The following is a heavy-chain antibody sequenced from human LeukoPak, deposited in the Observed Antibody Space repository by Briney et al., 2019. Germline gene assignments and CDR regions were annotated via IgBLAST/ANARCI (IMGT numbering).Heavy chain of an antibody. CDR1: GVSFDDYY. V-gene: IGHV4-34*01. CDR3: TRMTTGHDY. D-gene: IGHD4-17*01. J-gene: IGHJ4*02. Sequence: SETLSLTCAVPGVSFDDYYWSWVRQTPGKGLEWIGEINHSGYTNDSPSLKSRVTLSIDTSRKQFSLNLRSVTVADAGIYYCTRMTTGHDYWGQGTLVTVSS. CDR2: INHSGYT.